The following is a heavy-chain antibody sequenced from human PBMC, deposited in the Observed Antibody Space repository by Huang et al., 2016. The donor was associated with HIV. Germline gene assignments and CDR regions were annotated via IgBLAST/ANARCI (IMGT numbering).Heavy chain of an antibody. CDR3: AREALGYCSGGRCSYFDY. D-gene: IGHD2-15*01. Sequence: QVQLVQSGAEVKKPGASVKVSCKASGYIFTTYYIHWVRQAPGQGLEGMGIINPSGGDTTYAQRFQGRGTMTRDTSTSTVYMELNRLRSDDTAVHYCAREALGYCSGGRCSYFDYWGQGTLVTVSS. CDR2: INPSGGDT. J-gene: IGHJ4*02. V-gene: IGHV1-46*01. CDR1: GYIFTTYY.